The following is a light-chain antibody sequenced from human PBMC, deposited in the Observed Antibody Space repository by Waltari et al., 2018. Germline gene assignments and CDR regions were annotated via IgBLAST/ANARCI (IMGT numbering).Light chain of an antibody. V-gene: IGLV2-14*03. CDR2: DVS. J-gene: IGLJ3*02. CDR3: NCYSSRSTWV. Sequence: SPVTQHAPGSGSHGQPLTLSCTGTSSELGGLNYASWYQQHQAKAPTLMLYDVSNRPSGFSVRYSGSTSRNTASLSLSGFQAQDEADYYYNCYSSRSTWVFGGGTKLTVL. CDR1: SSELGGLNY.